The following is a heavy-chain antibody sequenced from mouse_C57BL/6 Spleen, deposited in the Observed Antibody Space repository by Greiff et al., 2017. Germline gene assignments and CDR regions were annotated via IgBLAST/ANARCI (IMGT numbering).Heavy chain of an antibody. CDR2: IYPGDGDT. CDR3: AREGITTVVEGLAY. J-gene: IGHJ3*01. V-gene: IGHV1-82*01. CDR1: GYAFSSSW. D-gene: IGHD1-1*01. Sequence: QVQLQQSGPELVKPGASVKISCKASGYAFSSSWMNWVKQRPGKGLEWIGRIYPGDGDTNYNGKFKGKATLTADKSSSTAYMQLSSLTSEDSAVYFCAREGITTVVEGLAYWGQGTLVTVSA.